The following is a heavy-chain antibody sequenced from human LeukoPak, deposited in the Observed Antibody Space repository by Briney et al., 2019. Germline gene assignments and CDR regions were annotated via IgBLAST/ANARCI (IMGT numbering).Heavy chain of an antibody. CDR2: MDPKSGDT. Sequence: ASVKVSCKGSGYNFTVYYMHWVRQAPRQGLEWVGWMDPKSGDTIYAPKFQGRVSMTRDTSITTAYMELSSLTFDDSAMYYCATKGGLTPNTLAMWGHGTMVTVSS. CDR1: GYNFTVYY. V-gene: IGHV1-2*02. D-gene: IGHD2-15*01. CDR3: ATKGGLTPNTLAM. J-gene: IGHJ3*01.